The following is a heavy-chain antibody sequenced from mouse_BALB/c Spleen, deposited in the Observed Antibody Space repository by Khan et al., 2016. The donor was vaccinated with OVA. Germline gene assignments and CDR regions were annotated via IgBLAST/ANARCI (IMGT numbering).Heavy chain of an antibody. CDR1: GYTFTNYW. V-gene: IGHV1S132*01. CDR3: ARGYFGNYEFAY. D-gene: IGHD2-1*01. J-gene: IGHJ3*01. Sequence: QVQLQQPGAELVKPGASVKLSCKTSGYTFTNYWIQWVKQRPGQGLGWIGEIFPGTGTTYYNEDFKAKATLTIDTSSSTAYMQLSSLTSEDSAVYFCARGYFGNYEFAYWGQGTLVTVSA. CDR2: IFPGTGTT.